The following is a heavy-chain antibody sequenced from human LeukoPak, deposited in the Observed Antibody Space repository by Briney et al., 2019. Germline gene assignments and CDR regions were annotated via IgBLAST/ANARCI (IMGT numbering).Heavy chain of an antibody. CDR1: GFTFSSYA. CDR2: MSYDGTSE. CDR3: VRDRRDGKNLAYHFDF. J-gene: IGHJ4*02. D-gene: IGHD5-24*01. V-gene: IGHV3-30-3*01. Sequence: PGGSLRLSCAASGFTFSSYAMHWVRQAPGKGLEWVAFMSYDGTSEYYADSVRGRFTISRDHSQNMLYLQMNGLRDEDTALYYCVRDRRDGKNLAYHFDFWGQGTLVTVSS.